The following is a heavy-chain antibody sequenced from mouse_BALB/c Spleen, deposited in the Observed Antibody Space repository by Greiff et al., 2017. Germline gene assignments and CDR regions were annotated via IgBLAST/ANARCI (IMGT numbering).Heavy chain of an antibody. CDR2: ISSGGSYT. D-gene: IGHD1-1*01. Sequence: DVKLVESGGGLVKPGGSLKLSCAASGFTFSSYAMSWVRQSPEKRLEWVAEISSGGSYTYYPDTVTGRFTISRDNAKNTLYLEMSSLRSEDTAMYYCARYYYGSFYAMDYWGQGTSVTVSS. J-gene: IGHJ4*01. CDR3: ARYYYGSFYAMDY. CDR1: GFTFSSYA. V-gene: IGHV5-9-4*01.